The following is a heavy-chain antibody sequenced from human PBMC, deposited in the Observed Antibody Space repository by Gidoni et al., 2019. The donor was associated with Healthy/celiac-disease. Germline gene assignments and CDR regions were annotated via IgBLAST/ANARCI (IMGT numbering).Heavy chain of an antibody. V-gene: IGHV5-51*01. CDR2: IYPGDSDT. Sequence: WVRQMPGKGLEWMGIIYPGDSDTRYSPSFQGQVTISADKSISTAYLQWSSLKASDTAMYYCARLVSSGVGGYYYYGMDVWGQGTTVTVSS. J-gene: IGHJ6*02. CDR3: ARLVSSGVGGYYYYGMDV. D-gene: IGHD3-10*02.